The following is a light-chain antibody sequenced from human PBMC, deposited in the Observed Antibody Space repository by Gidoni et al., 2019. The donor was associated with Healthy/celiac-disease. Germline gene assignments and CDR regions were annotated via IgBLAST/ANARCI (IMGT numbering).Light chain of an antibody. CDR1: QGISKY. CDR3: QKYNSAPWT. J-gene: IGKJ1*01. CDR2: AAS. V-gene: IGKV1-27*01. Sequence: DIQMTQSPSSLSASVGDRVTITCRASQGISKYVAWYQQKPGKVPKLLIYAASTLQSGVPSRFSGSGSGTDFTITISSLQPEDVATYYCQKYNSAPWTFGQGTKVEIK.